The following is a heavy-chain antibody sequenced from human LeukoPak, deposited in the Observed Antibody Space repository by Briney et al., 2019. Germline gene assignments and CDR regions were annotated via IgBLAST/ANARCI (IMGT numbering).Heavy chain of an antibody. CDR1: GGSISSGDHY. D-gene: IGHD2-2*01. V-gene: IGHV4-30-4*01. CDR2: IYYSGSP. CDR3: ARDGRIRGYCSSSCHSVDAFDI. Sequence: PSQTLSLTCTVSGGSISSGDHYWSWIRQPPGKGLEWIGYIYYSGSPYYNPSLKSRVTISVDTSKIQFSLELSSVTAADTAVYYCARDGRIRGYCSSSCHSVDAFDIWGQGTMVTVSS. J-gene: IGHJ3*02.